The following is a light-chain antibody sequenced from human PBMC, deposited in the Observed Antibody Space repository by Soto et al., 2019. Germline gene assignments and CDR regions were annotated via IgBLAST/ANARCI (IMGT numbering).Light chain of an antibody. J-gene: IGKJ4*01. CDR1: QDIKNY. CDR2: DVS. CDR3: QHYDHLPPLT. V-gene: IGKV1-33*01. Sequence: DIQMIQSPSSLSASVGDRVTITCQASQDIKNYLNWYQQKPGKAPKLLIYDVSNLETGVPSRFSGSGSGTHFSLTISSLQPEDFAAYYCQHYDHLPPLTFGGRTRVQIK.